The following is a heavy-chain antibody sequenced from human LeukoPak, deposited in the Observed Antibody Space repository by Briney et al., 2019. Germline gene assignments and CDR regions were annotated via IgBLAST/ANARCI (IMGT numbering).Heavy chain of an antibody. V-gene: IGHV3-53*01. CDR1: GFTVSGNY. CDR2: LYDNGGT. CDR3: AKDKGRISIAAPKDAFDI. Sequence: GGSLRLSCAASGFTVSGNYMNWVRQAPGKGLEWVSVLYDNGGTYYADSVRGRFTISRDNSKNTLYLQMNSLRAEDTAIYYCAKDKGRISIAAPKDAFDIWGQGTMVTVSS. J-gene: IGHJ3*02. D-gene: IGHD6-6*01.